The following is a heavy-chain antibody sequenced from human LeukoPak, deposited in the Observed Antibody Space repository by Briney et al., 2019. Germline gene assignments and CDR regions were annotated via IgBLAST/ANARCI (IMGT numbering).Heavy chain of an antibody. CDR1: GFTFTTYA. V-gene: IGHV3-23*01. CDR2: ISGSGRKT. Sequence: GGSLRLSCAAYGFTFTTYAMSWVRQAPGKGLEWVSGISGSGRKTYYADSVKGRFTISRDNSKNPLYLQMNSLRAEDTAVYYCAKERDSSGYFDYWGQGTLVSVSS. CDR3: AKERDSSGYFDY. J-gene: IGHJ4*02. D-gene: IGHD3-22*01.